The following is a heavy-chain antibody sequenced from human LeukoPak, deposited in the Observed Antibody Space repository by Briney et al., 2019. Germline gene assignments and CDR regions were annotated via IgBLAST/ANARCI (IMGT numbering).Heavy chain of an antibody. V-gene: IGHV4-39*07. CDR3: ARLFLPESEYHNWFDP. CDR2: IYYSGST. J-gene: IGHJ5*02. D-gene: IGHD1-14*01. CDR1: GGSISTNSYY. Sequence: PETLSLTCTVSGGSISTNSYYWGWIRQPPGKGLKWIGSIYYSGSTYYNPSLKSRVTISVDTSKNQFSLRLSSVTAADTAVYYCARLFLPESEYHNWFDPWGQGTLVTVSS.